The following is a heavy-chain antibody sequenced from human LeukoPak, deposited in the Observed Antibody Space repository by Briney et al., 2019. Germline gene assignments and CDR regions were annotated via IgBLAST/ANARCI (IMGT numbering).Heavy chain of an antibody. CDR2: IYYSGST. V-gene: IGHV4-39*01. CDR1: GNSISSGDYY. J-gene: IGHJ4*02. CDR3: ASLRVPGDFDY. Sequence: PSETLSLTCTVSGNSISSGDYYWAWIRQPPGQGLEWIGNIYYSGSTYYNPSLKSRLTMSVDTSKNQFSLNLRSVTAADTALYYCASLRVPGDFDYWGQGTLVTVSS.